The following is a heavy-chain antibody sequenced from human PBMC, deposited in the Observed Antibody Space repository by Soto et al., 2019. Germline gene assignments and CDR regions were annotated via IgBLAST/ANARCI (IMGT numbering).Heavy chain of an antibody. V-gene: IGHV3-73*01. CDR1: VLTFSASA. Sequence: VGSLRLSCVSSVLTFSASAMHCVRHSSGKGLEWVGRIRNKADKYATVYAAPVQGRFTISRDDSKSMAYLQMNSLKTEDTAVYYCCRHDARWGSCECWGEGTSVRVSS. J-gene: IGHJ4*02. D-gene: IGHD2-21*01. CDR2: IRNKADKYAT. CDR3: CRHDARWGSCEC.